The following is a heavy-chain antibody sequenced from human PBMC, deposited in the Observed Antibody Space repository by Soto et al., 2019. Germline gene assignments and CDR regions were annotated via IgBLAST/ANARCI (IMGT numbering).Heavy chain of an antibody. V-gene: IGHV1-3*01. CDR1: GYTFSNYA. D-gene: IGHD1-26*01. J-gene: IGHJ6*02. Sequence: GASVKVSCKASGYTFSNYAIHWVRQGPAQRLEWMGWINSGNGNTKYSQKFQGRVTITRDTSASTAYMELSSLRSEDTAVYYCARVGQWGGMDVWGQGTTVTVSS. CDR3: ARVGQWGGMDV. CDR2: INSGNGNT.